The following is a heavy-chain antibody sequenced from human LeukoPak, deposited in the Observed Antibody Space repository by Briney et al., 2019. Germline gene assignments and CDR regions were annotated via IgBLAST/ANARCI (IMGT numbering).Heavy chain of an antibody. CDR3: ARETPHYYGSGSPKSLFDY. D-gene: IGHD3-10*01. J-gene: IGHJ4*02. CDR1: GYTFTNYG. Sequence: AASVKVSCKASGYTFTNYGVSWVRQAPGQGLEWMGWISAYNGHTSYAQKLRGRVTMTTDTSTSTAYMELRSLRSDDTAVYFCARETPHYYGSGSPKSLFDYWGQGTLVTVSS. CDR2: ISAYNGHT. V-gene: IGHV1-18*01.